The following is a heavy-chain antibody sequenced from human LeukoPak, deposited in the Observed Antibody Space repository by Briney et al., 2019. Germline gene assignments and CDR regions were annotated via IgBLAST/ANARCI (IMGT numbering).Heavy chain of an antibody. Sequence: SETLSLTCAVSGGSISSSNWWSWVRQPPGKGLEWIGEIYHSGSTNYNPSLKSRVTISVDKSKNQFSLKLSSVTAADTAVYYCAKRRYDSSGHFDSWGQGTLVTVSS. CDR2: IYHSGST. V-gene: IGHV4-4*02. J-gene: IGHJ4*02. CDR3: AKRRYDSSGHFDS. CDR1: GGSISSSNW. D-gene: IGHD3-22*01.